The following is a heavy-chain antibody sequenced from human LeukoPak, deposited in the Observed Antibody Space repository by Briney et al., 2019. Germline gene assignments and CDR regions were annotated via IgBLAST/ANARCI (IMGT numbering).Heavy chain of an antibody. CDR3: ARGGAARLHFQN. D-gene: IGHD6-6*01. CDR2: IYHSGST. Sequence: SETLSLTCTVSGGSVSSGSYYWSWIRQPPGKGLEWIGYIYHSGSTNYNPSLQSRVTISVDTSKNQFSLNLNSVTAADTAVYYCARGGAARLHFQNWGQGTLVTVSS. J-gene: IGHJ1*01. CDR1: GGSVSSGSYY. V-gene: IGHV4-61*01.